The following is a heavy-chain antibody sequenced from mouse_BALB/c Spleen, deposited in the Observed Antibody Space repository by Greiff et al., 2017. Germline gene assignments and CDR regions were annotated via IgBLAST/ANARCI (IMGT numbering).Heavy chain of an antibody. CDR2: INPSTGYT. CDR3: ARYGSSMAWFAY. J-gene: IGHJ3*01. CDR1: GYTFTSYW. Sequence: QVQLQQSGAELAKPGASVKMSCKASGYTFTSYWMHWVKQRPGQGLEWIGYINPSTGYTEYNQKFKDKATLTADKSSSTAYMQLSSLTSEDSAVYYCARYGSSMAWFAYWGQGTLVTVSA. D-gene: IGHD1-1*02. V-gene: IGHV1-7*01.